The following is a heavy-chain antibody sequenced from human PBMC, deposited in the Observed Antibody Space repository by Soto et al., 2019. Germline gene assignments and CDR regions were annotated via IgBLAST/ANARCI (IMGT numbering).Heavy chain of an antibody. D-gene: IGHD2-8*01. CDR2: IYWDDDK. CDR1: GFSLSTSGVG. Sequence: SGPTLVNPTQTLTLTCTFSGFSLSTSGVGVGWIRQPPGKALEWLALIYWDDDKRYSPSLKSRLTITKDTSKNQVVLTMTNMDPVDTATYYCAHRRAYCTNGVCHRLQFWDDYYYYMDVWGKGTTVNVSS. CDR3: AHRRAYCTNGVCHRLQFWDDYYYYMDV. J-gene: IGHJ6*03. V-gene: IGHV2-5*02.